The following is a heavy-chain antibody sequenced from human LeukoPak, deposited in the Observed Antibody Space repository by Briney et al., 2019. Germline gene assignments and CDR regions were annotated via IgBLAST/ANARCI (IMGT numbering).Heavy chain of an antibody. CDR3: ARGYCSSTSCYHNYFDY. Sequence: ASVKVSCKASGYTFTGYNMHWVRQAPGQGLEWMGWINPNSGGTNYAQKFQGRVTMTRDTSISTAYMELSRLRSDDTAVYYCARGYCSSTSCYHNYFDYWGQGTLVTVSS. CDR1: GYTFTGYN. V-gene: IGHV1-2*02. D-gene: IGHD2-2*01. J-gene: IGHJ4*02. CDR2: INPNSGGT.